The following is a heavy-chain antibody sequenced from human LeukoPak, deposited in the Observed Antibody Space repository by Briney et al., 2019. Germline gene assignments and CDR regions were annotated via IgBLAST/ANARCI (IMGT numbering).Heavy chain of an antibody. D-gene: IGHD6-6*01. CDR1: GYSFTSYW. CDR2: IDPSDSYT. J-gene: IGHJ4*02. V-gene: IGHV5-10-1*01. Sequence: GESLKISCKGSGYSFTSYWISWVRQIPGKGLEWMWRIDPSDSYTNYSPPFQGHVTMSANKSINTAYLQWSSLKASDNAMYYCARLAARSLHFGRWGQGTLVTVSS. CDR3: ARLAARSLHFGR.